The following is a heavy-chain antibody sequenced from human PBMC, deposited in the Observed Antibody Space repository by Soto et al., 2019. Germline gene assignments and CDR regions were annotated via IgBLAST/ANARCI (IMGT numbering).Heavy chain of an antibody. CDR1: GGSVSSGSYY. D-gene: IGHD2-15*01. Sequence: SETLSLTCSVSGGSVSSGSYYWSWIRQPPGKGLEWIGYVYYSGGTNYNPSLKSRVTMSVDTSKNQFSLKLSSVTAADAAVYYCARILRSTAVDYWGQGTLVTVSS. J-gene: IGHJ4*02. CDR3: ARILRSTAVDY. V-gene: IGHV4-61*01. CDR2: VYYSGGT.